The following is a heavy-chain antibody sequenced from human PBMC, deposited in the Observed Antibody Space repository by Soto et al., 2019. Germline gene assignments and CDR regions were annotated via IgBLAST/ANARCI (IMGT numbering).Heavy chain of an antibody. CDR3: ARQQCLVRSNGPYYYYGMDV. Sequence: LRLSCAASGFTFSSYWMHWVRQAPGKGLVWVSRINSDGSSTSYADSVKGRFTISRDNAKNTLYLQMNSLRAEDTAVYYCARQQCLVRSNGPYYYYGMDVWGQGTKVTVSS. CDR2: INSDGSST. V-gene: IGHV3-74*01. J-gene: IGHJ6*02. D-gene: IGHD6-19*01. CDR1: GFTFSSYW.